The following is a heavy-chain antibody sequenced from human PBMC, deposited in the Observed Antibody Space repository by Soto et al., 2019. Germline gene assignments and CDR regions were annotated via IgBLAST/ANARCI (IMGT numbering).Heavy chain of an antibody. D-gene: IGHD3-3*01. J-gene: IGHJ5*02. CDR3: TRAKKQGITIFGVVPPFDP. V-gene: IGHV3-49*03. CDR2: IRSKAYGGTT. Sequence: GGSLRLSCTASGFTFGDYAMSWFRQAPGKGLEWVGFIRSKAYGGTTEYAASVKGRFTISRDDSKSIAYMQMNSLKTEDTAVYYCTRAKKQGITIFGVVPPFDPWGQGTLVTVSS. CDR1: GFTFGDYA.